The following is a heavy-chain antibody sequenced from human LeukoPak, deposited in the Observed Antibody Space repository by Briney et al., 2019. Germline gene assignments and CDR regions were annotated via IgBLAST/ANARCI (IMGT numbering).Heavy chain of an antibody. Sequence: GGSLRLSCAASGFTFNGFAMHWVRQAPGKGLEWVALISYDGTKTYYRDSVKGRFTISRDNSNNTLSLQMNRLTSEDTALYFCAKDMKTRPEIAAPGSLWGQGTRVAVSS. CDR1: GFTFNGFA. CDR2: ISYDGTKT. D-gene: IGHD6-13*01. V-gene: IGHV3-30*04. J-gene: IGHJ4*02. CDR3: AKDMKTRPEIAAPGSL.